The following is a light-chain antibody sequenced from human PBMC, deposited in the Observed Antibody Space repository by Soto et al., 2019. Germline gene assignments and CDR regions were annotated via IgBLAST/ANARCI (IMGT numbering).Light chain of an antibody. CDR1: SSDVGGYNY. CDR3: SSHSGSNLVV. V-gene: IGLV2-8*01. Sequence: QSALTQPPSASGSPGQSVTISCTGTSSDVGGYNYVSWYQQHPGKAPKLMIYVVNKRPSGVPDRFSGSKSGNTASLAVSGLQAEDEADYYCSSHSGSNLVVFGGGTKLTVL. J-gene: IGLJ2*01. CDR2: VVN.